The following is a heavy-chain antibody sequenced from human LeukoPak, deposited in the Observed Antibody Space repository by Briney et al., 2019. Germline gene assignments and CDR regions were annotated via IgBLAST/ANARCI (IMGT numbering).Heavy chain of an antibody. CDR2: IKQDGSEE. CDR1: GFTFSSYW. V-gene: IGHV3-7*01. J-gene: IGHJ4*02. CDR3: ARDLESLKAGVVPAFFDY. D-gene: IGHD2-2*01. Sequence: GGSLRLSCAASGFTFSSYWMSWVRQAPGKGLGLVANIKQDGSEEYYVDSVKGRFTISRDNAKNSLYLQMNSLRAEDTAVYYCARDLESLKAGVVPAFFDYWGQGTLVTVSS.